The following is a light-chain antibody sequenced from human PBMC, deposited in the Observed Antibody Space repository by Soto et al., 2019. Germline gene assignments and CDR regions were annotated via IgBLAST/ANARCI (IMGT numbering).Light chain of an antibody. V-gene: IGKV1-5*01. CDR3: QQYNSLWT. CDR2: DAS. J-gene: IGKJ1*01. CDR1: QSISSW. Sequence: DLQMTQSPSTLSASVGDRVTITCRASQSISSWLAWYQQKPGKAPKLLIYDASSLESVVPSRFSGSGSGTEFTLTISSLQPDDFATYYCQQYNSLWTFGQGTKVEIK.